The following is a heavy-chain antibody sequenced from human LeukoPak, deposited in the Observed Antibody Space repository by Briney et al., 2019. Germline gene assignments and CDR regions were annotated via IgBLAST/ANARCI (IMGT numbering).Heavy chain of an antibody. D-gene: IGHD5-18*01. CDR2: IYYSGST. CDR1: GGSISSYY. V-gene: IGHV4-59*01. CDR3: AGGYSYGSTYYYMDV. Sequence: SESLSLTCTVSGGSISSYYWSWIRQPPEKGLEWIGYIYYSGSTNYNPSLKSRVTISVDTSKNQFSLKLSSVTAADTAVYYCAGGYSYGSTYYYMDVWGKGTTVTISS. J-gene: IGHJ6*03.